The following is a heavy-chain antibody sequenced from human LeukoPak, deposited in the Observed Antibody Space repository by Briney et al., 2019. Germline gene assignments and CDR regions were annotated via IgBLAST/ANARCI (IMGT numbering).Heavy chain of an antibody. J-gene: IGHJ5*02. V-gene: IGHV1-2*02. CDR1: GYTFTGYY. CDR2: INPNSGGT. D-gene: IGHD6-19*01. Sequence: ASVKVSCKASGYTFTGYYMHWVRQAPGQGLEWMGWINPNSGGTNYAQKFQARVTMTRDTSISTAYMELSRLRSDDTAVYYCARIEYSSGWYPSWGQGTLVTVSS. CDR3: ARIEYSSGWYPS.